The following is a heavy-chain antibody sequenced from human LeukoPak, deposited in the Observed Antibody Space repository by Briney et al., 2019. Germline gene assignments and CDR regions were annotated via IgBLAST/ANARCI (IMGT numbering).Heavy chain of an antibody. CDR3: ARDRFYAQYSAYDGSNSYFYY. CDR2: SSAYKGNT. V-gene: IGHV1-18*01. J-gene: IGHJ4*01. D-gene: IGHD5-12*01. CDR1: GYTFKIYG. Sequence: ASVKVSCKTSGYTFKIYGLSWLRQVPGQGLEWMAWSSAYKGNTKYAQKFQDRVTMTLDTSTSTAYLELRSLRSDDTAVYYCARDRFYAQYSAYDGSNSYFYYWGQGSLVTVSS.